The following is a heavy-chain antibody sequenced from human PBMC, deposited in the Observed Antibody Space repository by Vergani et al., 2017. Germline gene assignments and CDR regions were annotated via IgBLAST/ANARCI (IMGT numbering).Heavy chain of an antibody. CDR1: GYTFTSYY. CDR2: ISGYNGNT. Sequence: QVQLVQSGAEVKKPGASVKVSCKASGYTFTSYYMHWVRQAPGQGLEWMGWISGYNGNTNFAQRLQGRVTMTTDTSTSTAYMELRSLRSDDTAVYYCARDRTEGWILGYYMDVWGKGTTVTVSS. J-gene: IGHJ6*03. CDR3: ARDRTEGWILGYYMDV. V-gene: IGHV1-18*04. D-gene: IGHD5-12*01.